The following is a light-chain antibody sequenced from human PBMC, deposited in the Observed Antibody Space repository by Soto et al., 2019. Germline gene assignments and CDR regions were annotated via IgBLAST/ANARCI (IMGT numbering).Light chain of an antibody. V-gene: IGKV3-20*01. J-gene: IGKJ2*02. CDR2: GAS. CDR1: QSVSSSY. Sequence: DIVLTQSPGTLSLSPGERATLSCRASQSVSSSYLAWYQQKPGQAPRLLIYGASSRATGILDRFSGSGSGKDFTLTIRRLEPEDFAVYYCQQYGRSHMCPFGQGTKLEI. CDR3: QQYGRSHMCP.